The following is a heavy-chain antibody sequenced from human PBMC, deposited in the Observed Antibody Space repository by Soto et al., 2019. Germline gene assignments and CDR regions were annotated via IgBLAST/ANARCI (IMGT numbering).Heavy chain of an antibody. Sequence: GGSLRLSCAASGFTFSTYAMSWVRQAPGKGLEWVSAISDSGGRTYYADPVQGRFTISRDNSKNTLFLQMSSLRAEDTAIYYCATRTYSGALHGHADADVWGQGTRVSVSS. CDR1: GFTFSTYA. CDR3: ATRTYSGALHGHADADV. CDR2: ISDSGGRT. V-gene: IGHV3-23*01. D-gene: IGHD2-21*01. J-gene: IGHJ6*02.